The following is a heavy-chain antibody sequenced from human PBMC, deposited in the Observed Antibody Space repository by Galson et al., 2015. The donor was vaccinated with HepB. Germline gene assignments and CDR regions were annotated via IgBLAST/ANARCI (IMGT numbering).Heavy chain of an antibody. CDR1: GFSLSTSGVG. V-gene: IGHV2-5*02. J-gene: IGHJ3*02. Sequence: PALVKPTQTLTLTCTFSGFSLSTSGVGVGWIRQPPGKALEWLALIYWDDDKRYSPSLKSRLTITKDTSKNQVVLTMTNTDPVDTATYYCAHTVWYSSSWYPIGAFDIWGQGTMVTVSS. D-gene: IGHD6-13*01. CDR2: IYWDDDK. CDR3: AHTVWYSSSWYPIGAFDI.